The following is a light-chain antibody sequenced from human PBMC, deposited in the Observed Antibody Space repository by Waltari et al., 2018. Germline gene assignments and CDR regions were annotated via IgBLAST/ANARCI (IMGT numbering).Light chain of an antibody. J-gene: IGKJ1*01. CDR3: MQGTHWPWT. CDR1: QTLIYTDGNTY. CDR2: KVS. V-gene: IGKV2-30*01. Sequence: DIVLTQTPPSLPVTLGQPASMSCRVSQTLIYTDGNTYLSWFLQGPGQSPRRLIYKVSDRDPGVPDRFRGSGSGTDFTLRIKKVEAEDVGVYYCMQGTHWPWTFGQGTKMEIE.